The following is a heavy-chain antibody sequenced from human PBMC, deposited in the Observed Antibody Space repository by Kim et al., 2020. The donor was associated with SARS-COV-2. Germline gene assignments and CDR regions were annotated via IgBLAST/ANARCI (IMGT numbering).Heavy chain of an antibody. CDR2: LYYSVTT. CDR3: ARVFWYSSSWVWFDP. J-gene: IGHJ5*02. Sequence: SETLSLTCTVSGGSISSGGYYWSWIRQRPGKGLEWIGYLYYSVTTDYNPSLKSRVTISVDTSKNQFSLKLSSVTAADTAVYYCARVFWYSSSWVWFDPWGQGTLVTVSS. CDR1: GGSISSGGYY. D-gene: IGHD6-13*01. V-gene: IGHV4-31*03.